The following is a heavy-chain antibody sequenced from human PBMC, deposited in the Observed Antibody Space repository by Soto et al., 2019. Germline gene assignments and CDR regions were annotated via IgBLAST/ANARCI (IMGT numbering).Heavy chain of an antibody. J-gene: IGHJ6*02. CDR2: VDPEDGET. Sequence: SGAEVKKPGATVKISCKVSGYTFTDYYMHWVQQAPGKGLEWMGLVDPEDGETIYAEKFQGRVTITADTSTDTAYMELSSLRSEDTAVYYCATGDYYDSSGMRYYGMDVWGQGTTVTVSS. CDR1: GYTFTDYY. V-gene: IGHV1-69-2*01. D-gene: IGHD3-22*01. CDR3: ATGDYYDSSGMRYYGMDV.